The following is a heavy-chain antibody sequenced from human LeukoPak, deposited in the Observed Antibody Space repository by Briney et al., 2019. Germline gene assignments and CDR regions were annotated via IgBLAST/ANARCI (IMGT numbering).Heavy chain of an antibody. J-gene: IGHJ4*02. Sequence: PGVSLRLSCTASGFTFSSYNMNWVRQAPGKGLEWVSYISSKSDTIYYADSVKGRFTISRDDAKNSLYPQMNSLRDEDPAVYYCAGDKDKSMVAWYYFAYWGQGKLVTVSS. CDR1: GFTFSSYN. CDR2: ISSKSDTI. V-gene: IGHV3-48*02. D-gene: IGHD5-18*01. CDR3: AGDKDKSMVAWYYFAY.